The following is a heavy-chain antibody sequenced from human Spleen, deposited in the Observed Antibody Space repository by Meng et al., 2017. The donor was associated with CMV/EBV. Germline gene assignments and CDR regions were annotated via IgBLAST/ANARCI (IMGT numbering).Heavy chain of an antibody. J-gene: IGHJ4*02. CDR1: GFTVSSNY. Sequence: GESLKISCAASGFTVSSNYMSWVRQAPGKGLEWVSAISGSGGSTYYADSVKGRFTISRDNSKNTLYLQMNSLRAEDTAVYYCAAHDFWSGYYTVYWGQGTLVTVSS. CDR3: AAHDFWSGYYTVY. D-gene: IGHD3-3*01. V-gene: IGHV3-23*01. CDR2: ISGSGGST.